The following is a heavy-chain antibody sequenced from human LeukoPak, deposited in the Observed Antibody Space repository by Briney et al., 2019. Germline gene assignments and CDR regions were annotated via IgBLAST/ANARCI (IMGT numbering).Heavy chain of an antibody. CDR1: GFTFSSYW. J-gene: IGHJ4*02. CDR2: IKQDASER. Sequence: GSLRLSCAASGFTFSSYWMTWVRQAPGKGLEWVANIKQDASERYYVDSVKGRFTISRDNAKNSLYLQMNSLRAEDTAVYYCATPTAGTWHFNYWGQGTLVTVSS. CDR3: ATPTAGTWHFNY. D-gene: IGHD1-1*01. V-gene: IGHV3-7*01.